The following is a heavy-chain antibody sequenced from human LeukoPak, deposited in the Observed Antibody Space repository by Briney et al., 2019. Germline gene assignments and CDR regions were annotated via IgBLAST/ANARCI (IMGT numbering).Heavy chain of an antibody. CDR3: ARVIPAMTPER. CDR1: GFSFSSFS. V-gene: IGHV3-21*01. Sequence: PGGSLRLSCAASGFSFSSFSMAWVRQAPGKGLEWVSSISSSTYIHYADSVKGRFTISRDNAKNSLYLQMNNLRDEDTAVYYCARVIPAMTPERWGQGTLVTVSS. CDR2: ISSSTYI. D-gene: IGHD4-11*01. J-gene: IGHJ4*02.